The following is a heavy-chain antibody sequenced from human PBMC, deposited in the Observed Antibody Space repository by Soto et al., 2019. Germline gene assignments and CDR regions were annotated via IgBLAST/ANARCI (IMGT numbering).Heavy chain of an antibody. V-gene: IGHV4-31*03. CDR2: IYYSGTT. CDR1: GGSISSGGYY. D-gene: IGHD2-15*01. CDR3: ARGTREAATRFAY. J-gene: IGHJ4*02. Sequence: QVQLQESGPGLVKPSQTLSLTCTVSGGSISSGGYYWSWIRQHPGKGLEWIGYIYYSGTTYYNPSLKTRVTLSVDTSKHQFYQKLSYVTAADTAVYHCARGTREAATRFAYWGPGTLVTVSS.